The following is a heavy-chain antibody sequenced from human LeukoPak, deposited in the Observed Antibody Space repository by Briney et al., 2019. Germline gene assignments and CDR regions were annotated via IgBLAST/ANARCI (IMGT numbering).Heavy chain of an antibody. D-gene: IGHD2-2*01. V-gene: IGHV4-59*01. Sequence: PSETLSLTCTVSGGPISSYHWSWIRQPPGKGLEWIGYNYYRGSTTYNPSLKSRVTISVATSTTQFHLTLRSVTAAATAVYYCARADIVVPQGMDVWGEGPTVPVSS. CDR1: GGPISSYH. J-gene: IGHJ6*04. CDR3: ARADIVVPQGMDV. CDR2: NYYRGST.